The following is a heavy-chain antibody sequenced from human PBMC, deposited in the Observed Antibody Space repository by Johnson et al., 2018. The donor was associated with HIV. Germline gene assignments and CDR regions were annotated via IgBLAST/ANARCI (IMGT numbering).Heavy chain of an antibody. D-gene: IGHD6-13*01. CDR2: LYSGGST. CDR1: GFTVSSNY. CDR3: ARGSLLAAVTFGTFDI. Sequence: EVQVVESGGGLIQPGGSLRLSCAAAGFTVSSNYMSWVRQAPGKGLEWVSVLYSGGSTYYAGSVKGRFTISRDNSNNTLFLQMNSLRAEDTAVYYCARGSLLAAVTFGTFDIWGQGTMVTVSS. J-gene: IGHJ3*02. V-gene: IGHV3-53*01.